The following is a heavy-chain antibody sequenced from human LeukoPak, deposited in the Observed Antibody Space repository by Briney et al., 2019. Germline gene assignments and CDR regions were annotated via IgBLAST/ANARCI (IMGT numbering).Heavy chain of an antibody. J-gene: IGHJ4*02. CDR3: TTDWYYYDSSGYYYPNLDY. Sequence: GGSLRLSCAASGFTFSSYAMSWVRQAPGKGLEWVSAISGSGGSTYYADSVKGRFTISRDNSKNTLYLQMNSLRAEDTAVYYCTTDWYYYDSSGYYYPNLDYWGQGTLVTVSS. D-gene: IGHD3-22*01. V-gene: IGHV3-23*01. CDR1: GFTFSSYA. CDR2: ISGSGGST.